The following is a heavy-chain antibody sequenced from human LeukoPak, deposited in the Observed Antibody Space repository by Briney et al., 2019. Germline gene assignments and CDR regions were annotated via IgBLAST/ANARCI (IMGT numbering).Heavy chain of an antibody. CDR1: GYTFTSYG. Sequence: GASVKVSCKASGYTFTSYGISWVRQAPGQGLEWMGWISAYNGNTNYAQKLQGRVTMTTDTSTSTAYMELRSLRSDDTAVYYCARDGRRIAAAGTPDYWGQGTLVTVSS. CDR3: ARDGRRIAAAGTPDY. V-gene: IGHV1-18*01. D-gene: IGHD6-13*01. J-gene: IGHJ4*02. CDR2: ISAYNGNT.